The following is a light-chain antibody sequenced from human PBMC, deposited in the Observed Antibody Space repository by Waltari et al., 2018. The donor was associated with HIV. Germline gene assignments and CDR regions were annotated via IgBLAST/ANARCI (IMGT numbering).Light chain of an antibody. Sequence: DIQLTQSPSSLSASVGDRFTITCQPSQDISNYLNWYQQIPGKAPKLLIYDAAKLETGVPSRFSGHGSATDFSFTINNLQPEDVATYFCQQFNSLPITFGQGTRL. V-gene: IGKV1-33*01. CDR2: DAA. CDR1: QDISNY. CDR3: QQFNSLPIT. J-gene: IGKJ5*01.